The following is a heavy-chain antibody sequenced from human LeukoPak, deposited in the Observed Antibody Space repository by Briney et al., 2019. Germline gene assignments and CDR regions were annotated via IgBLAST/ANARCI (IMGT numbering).Heavy chain of an antibody. Sequence: ASVKVSCKASGYTFTSYGISWARQAPGQGLEWMGWISAYNGNTNYAQKLQGRVTMTTDTSTSTAYMELRSLRSDDTAVYYCARDQYYYDSSGYYYVDNWFDPWGQGTLVTVSS. J-gene: IGHJ5*02. CDR1: GYTFTSYG. V-gene: IGHV1-18*01. CDR2: ISAYNGNT. D-gene: IGHD3-22*01. CDR3: ARDQYYYDSSGYYYVDNWFDP.